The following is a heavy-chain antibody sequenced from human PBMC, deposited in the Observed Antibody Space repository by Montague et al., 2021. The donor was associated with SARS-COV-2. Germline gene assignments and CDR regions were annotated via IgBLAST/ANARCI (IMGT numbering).Heavy chain of an antibody. D-gene: IGHD3-10*01. J-gene: IGHJ6*02. CDR3: AGVSGVWFGELPRDYFYGMDV. Sequence: SLRLSCAASGFIFSRYCMSWVRQAPGKGLEWVANIKQDGSEKFYVDSVKGRFTISRDNAKNSLFLQINSLRAEDTAVYYCAGVSGVWFGELPRDYFYGMDVWGQGSTVTVSS. CDR2: IKQDGSEK. CDR1: GFIFSRYC. V-gene: IGHV3-7*01.